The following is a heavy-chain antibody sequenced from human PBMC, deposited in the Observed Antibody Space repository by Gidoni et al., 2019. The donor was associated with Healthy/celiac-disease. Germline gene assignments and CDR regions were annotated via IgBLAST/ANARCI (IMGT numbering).Heavy chain of an antibody. Sequence: QVQLVQSGAEVKKPGASVKVSCKASGYTFTSYGISWVRQAPGQGLEWMGWISAYNGNTNYAQKLQGRVTMTTDTSTSTAYMELRSLRSDDTAVYYCARDSIQCPLGGFCAFDIWGQGTMVTVSS. J-gene: IGHJ3*02. V-gene: IGHV1-18*01. CDR3: ARDSIQCPLGGFCAFDI. CDR2: ISAYNGNT. CDR1: GYTFTSYG. D-gene: IGHD1-26*01.